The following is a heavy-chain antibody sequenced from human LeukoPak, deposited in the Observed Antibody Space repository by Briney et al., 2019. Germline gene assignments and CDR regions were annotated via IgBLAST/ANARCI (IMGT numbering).Heavy chain of an antibody. D-gene: IGHD3-22*01. CDR3: ARVLAYYYDSSGYYYEGRIDY. V-gene: IGHV4-34*01. Sequence: PSETLSLTCAVYGGSFSGYYWSWIRQPPGKGLEWIGEINHSGSTNYNPSLKSRVTISVDTSKNQFSLKLSSVTAADTAVYYCARVLAYYYDSSGYYYEGRIDYWGQGTLVTVSS. J-gene: IGHJ4*02. CDR2: INHSGST. CDR1: GGSFSGYY.